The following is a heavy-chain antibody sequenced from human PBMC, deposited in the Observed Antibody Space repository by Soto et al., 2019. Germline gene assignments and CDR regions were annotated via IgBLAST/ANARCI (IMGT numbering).Heavy chain of an antibody. Sequence: QVQLVASGGGVVQPGRSLRLSCAASGFIFSSYAMHWVRQAPGRGLEWVAFISYDGSNKYYADSVKGRFTISRDNSKNTLYLHMHSLRAEDTAVYYFARAGRIYFGIDVWCQGTTVTCSS. CDR3: ARAGRIYFGIDV. CDR2: ISYDGSNK. V-gene: IGHV3-30-3*01. CDR1: GFIFSSYA. J-gene: IGHJ6*02. D-gene: IGHD3-10*01.